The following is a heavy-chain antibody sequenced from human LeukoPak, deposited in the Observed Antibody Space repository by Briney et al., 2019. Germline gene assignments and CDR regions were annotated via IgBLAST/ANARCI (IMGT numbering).Heavy chain of an antibody. V-gene: IGHV4-61*02. J-gene: IGHJ5*02. CDR2: IFTSGTT. CDR1: GASINSGNYY. CDR3: ARVGGINNWFDP. Sequence: SETLSLTCTASGASINSGNYYWTWVRQPAGKGLEWIGRIFTSGTTTYNPSLKSRVTISLDTSKTQFSLKLNSVTAADTAVYYCARVGGINNWFDPWGQGTLVTVSS. D-gene: IGHD3-16*01.